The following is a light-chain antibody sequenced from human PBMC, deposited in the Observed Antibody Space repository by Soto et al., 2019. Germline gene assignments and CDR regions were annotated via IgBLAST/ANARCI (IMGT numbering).Light chain of an antibody. CDR1: QSINSD. CDR3: QKYNSGPLT. CDR2: GAS. Sequence: EILIPQSPATLSVSPGETTRLPWRASQSINSDVAWYQQKTGQAPRILIYGASNRATGIPDRFSGSGSGTDFTLTISRLQPEDVATDYCQKYNSGPLTFGGGTKVDI. J-gene: IGKJ4*01. V-gene: IGKV3D-15*01.